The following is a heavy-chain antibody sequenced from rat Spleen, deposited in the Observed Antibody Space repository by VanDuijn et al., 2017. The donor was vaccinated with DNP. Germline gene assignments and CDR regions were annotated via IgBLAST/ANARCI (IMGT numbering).Heavy chain of an antibody. CDR2: ISYDGGST. CDR1: GFTFSDYY. D-gene: IGHD1-12*02. Sequence: EVQLVKTGGGLVQPGRSLKLSCAASGFTFSDYYMAWVRQAPTKGLEWVAYISYDGGSTYYGDSVKGRFTISRDNAKSTLYLQMNSLRSEDMATYYCARPNYYAGSYPHYWGQGVMVTVSS. J-gene: IGHJ2*01. CDR3: ARPNYYAGSYPHY. V-gene: IGHV5-22*01.